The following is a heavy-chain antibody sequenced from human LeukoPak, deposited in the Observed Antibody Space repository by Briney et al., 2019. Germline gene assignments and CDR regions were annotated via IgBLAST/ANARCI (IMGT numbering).Heavy chain of an antibody. CDR2: IIPIFGSA. D-gene: IGHD6-6*01. CDR1: GGNFSSYA. CDR3: ARDAGSSSSVGASDI. J-gene: IGHJ3*02. Sequence: SVKVSSKASGGNFSSYAVSWVRQAPGQRLEWMGGIIPIFGSANYAQKFQGRVTITADESTSTAYMELSSLRSEDTAMYYCARDAGSSSSVGASDIWGQGTLVAVSS. V-gene: IGHV1-69*01.